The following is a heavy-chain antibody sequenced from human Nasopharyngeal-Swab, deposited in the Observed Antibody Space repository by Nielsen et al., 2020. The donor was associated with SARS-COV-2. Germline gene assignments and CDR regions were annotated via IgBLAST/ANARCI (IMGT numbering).Heavy chain of an antibody. D-gene: IGHD4-17*01. Sequence: GGSLRLSCAVSGFIVSSTYMSWVRQAPGKGLEWVSAISSGGSGTYNTDSVKGRFTISRDNSRNTVYMQMNSLRVEDTAIYYCARGSNGDYDYWGQGTLVTVSP. V-gene: IGHV3-53*01. J-gene: IGHJ4*02. CDR2: ISSGGSGT. CDR1: GFIVSSTY. CDR3: ARGSNGDYDY.